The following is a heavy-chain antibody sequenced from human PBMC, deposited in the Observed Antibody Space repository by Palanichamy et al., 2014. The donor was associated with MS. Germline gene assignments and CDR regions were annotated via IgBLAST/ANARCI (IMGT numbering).Heavy chain of an antibody. Sequence: QVQLVQSGTEVQKPGAPVKVSCKSFGYTFTTYGVSWVRQAPGQGLEWMGWISTSTGKANYVQKFLGRVTLTTDTSTSTVYMEVRSLRSDDTAVYYCARDWECTHGGCYDVFDIWGQGTMVIVSS. CDR2: ISTSTGKA. CDR1: GYTFTTYG. D-gene: IGHD2-8*01. CDR3: ARDWECTHGGCYDVFDI. J-gene: IGHJ3*02. V-gene: IGHV1-18*01.